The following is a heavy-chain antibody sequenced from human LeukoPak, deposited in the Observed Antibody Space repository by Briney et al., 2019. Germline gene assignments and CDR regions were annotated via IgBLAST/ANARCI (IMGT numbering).Heavy chain of an antibody. Sequence: PGGSLRLSCAASGFTFSSYAMSWVRQAPGKGLEWVSAISGSGGSTYYADSVKGRFTISRDNSKNTLYLQMNGLRAEDTAVYYCAKWTETWIQLWNGMDVWGQGTTVTVSS. CDR3: AKWTETWIQLWNGMDV. D-gene: IGHD5-18*01. CDR2: ISGSGGST. J-gene: IGHJ6*02. CDR1: GFTFSSYA. V-gene: IGHV3-23*01.